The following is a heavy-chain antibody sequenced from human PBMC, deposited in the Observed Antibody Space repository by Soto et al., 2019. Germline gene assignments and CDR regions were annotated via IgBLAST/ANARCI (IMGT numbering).Heavy chain of an antibody. V-gene: IGHV4-38-2*02. Sequence: KPSETLSLTCAVSGYSISSGYYWGWIRQPPGKGLEWIGSIYHSGSTYYNPSLKSRVTISVDTSKNQFSLKLSSVTAADTAVYYCAREDQGDYYGSGSYPSFDYWGQGTLVTVSS. J-gene: IGHJ4*02. CDR3: AREDQGDYYGSGSYPSFDY. CDR1: GYSISSGYY. CDR2: IYHSGST. D-gene: IGHD3-10*01.